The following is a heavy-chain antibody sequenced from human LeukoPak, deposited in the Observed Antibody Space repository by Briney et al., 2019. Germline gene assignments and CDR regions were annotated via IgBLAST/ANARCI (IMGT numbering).Heavy chain of an antibody. V-gene: IGHV4-59*01. CDR1: GGSFSGYY. D-gene: IGHD1-14*01. CDR2: IYYSGST. CDR3: ARNGIKNGMDV. J-gene: IGHJ6*02. Sequence: SETLSLTCAVYGGSFSGYYWSWIRQPPGKGLEWIGYIYYSGSTNYNPSLKSRVTISVDTSKNQFSLKLSSVTAADTAVYYCARNGIKNGMDVWGQGTTVTVSS.